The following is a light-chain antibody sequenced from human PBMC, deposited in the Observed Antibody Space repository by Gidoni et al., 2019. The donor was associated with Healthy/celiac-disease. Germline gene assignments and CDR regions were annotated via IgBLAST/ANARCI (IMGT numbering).Light chain of an antibody. V-gene: IGKV1-39*01. J-gene: IGKJ5*01. CDR1: QSISSY. Sequence: DIQITQSPSSLSASVGDRVTITCRASQSISSYLNLYQQKPGKAPKLLIYAASSLQSGVPSRFSGSGSGTDFTLTISRLQPEDFATYYCQQSYSTPITFGQGTRLEIK. CDR3: QQSYSTPIT. CDR2: AAS.